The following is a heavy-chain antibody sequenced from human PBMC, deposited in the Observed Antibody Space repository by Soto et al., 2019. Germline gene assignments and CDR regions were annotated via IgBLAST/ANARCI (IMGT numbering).Heavy chain of an antibody. CDR2: ITSSSSNT. CDR1: EFTFSDYY. CDR3: ARGAPWGVTFPFEM. Sequence: QLVESGGGLVKPGASLRLSCLASEFTFSDYYMHWIRQAPGKGPEWISYITSSSSNTAYADSVQGRFTVTRDNAKNSLFLQMNSLTVDDTAIYYCARGAPWGVTFPFEMWGQGTMVSVSS. J-gene: IGHJ3*02. D-gene: IGHD7-27*01. V-gene: IGHV3-11*05.